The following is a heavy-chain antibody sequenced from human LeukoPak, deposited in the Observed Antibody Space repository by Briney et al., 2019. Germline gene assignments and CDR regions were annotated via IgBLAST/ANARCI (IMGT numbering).Heavy chain of an antibody. V-gene: IGHV3-23*01. D-gene: IGHD5/OR15-5a*01. CDR1: GLTLSSYA. CDR3: ARDLRLSQVYYGMDV. CDR2: VSGGGDRA. J-gene: IGHJ6*02. Sequence: GGSLRLSCAASGLTLSSYAMSWVRQAPGKGLEWVSTVSGGGDRAYYADSVKGRFTISRDNAKNTLYLQMNSLRAEDTAVYYCARDLRLSQVYYGMDVWGQGTTVTVSS.